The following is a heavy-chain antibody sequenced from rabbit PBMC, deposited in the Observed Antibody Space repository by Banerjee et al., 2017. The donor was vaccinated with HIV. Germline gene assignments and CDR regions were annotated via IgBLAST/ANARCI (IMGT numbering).Heavy chain of an antibody. CDR3: ARGSIGASYYTYGMDL. Sequence: QEQLEESGGGLVKPEGSLTLTCKASGFSFSNKYVICWVRQAPGKGLEWIACIYTGSSGITYFARWAKGRFTISKTSSTTVTPQMTSLTAADTATYFCARGSIGASYYTYGMDLWGQGTLVTVS. CDR1: GFSFSNKYV. V-gene: IGHV1S45*01. CDR2: IYTGSSGIT. D-gene: IGHD8-1*01. J-gene: IGHJ6*01.